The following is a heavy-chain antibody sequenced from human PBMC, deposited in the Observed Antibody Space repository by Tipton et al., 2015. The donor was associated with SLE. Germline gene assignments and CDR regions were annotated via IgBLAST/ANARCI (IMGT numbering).Heavy chain of an antibody. J-gene: IGHJ4*02. CDR2: INHSGST. Sequence: TLSLTCAVYGGSFSGYYWSWIRQPPGKGLEWIGEINHSGSTNYNPSLKSRVTISVDTSKNQFSLKLSSVTAADTAVYYCARGEDSSGWYEGTFWGQGPLVTFSS. D-gene: IGHD6-19*01. CDR3: ARGEDSSGWYEGTF. V-gene: IGHV4-34*01. CDR1: GGSFSGYY.